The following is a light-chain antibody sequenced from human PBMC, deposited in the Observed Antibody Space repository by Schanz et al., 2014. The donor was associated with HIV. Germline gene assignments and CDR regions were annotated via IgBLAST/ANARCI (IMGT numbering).Light chain of an antibody. CDR2: GAT. Sequence: EIVMTQSPATLSVSPGGRATLSCRASQSVKSHVAWYQQKPGQAPRLLIYGATTRATGIPARFSGTGSGTDFTLTISRLEPEDFAMYYCHHYGGSFGPGTKVDIK. CDR1: QSVKSH. CDR3: HHYGGS. V-gene: IGKV3-15*01. J-gene: IGKJ3*01.